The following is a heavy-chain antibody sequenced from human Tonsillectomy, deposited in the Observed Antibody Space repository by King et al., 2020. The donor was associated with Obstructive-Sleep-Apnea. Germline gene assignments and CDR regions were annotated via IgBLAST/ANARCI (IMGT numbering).Heavy chain of an antibody. D-gene: IGHD2-2*01. V-gene: IGHV3-53*04. CDR3: ARGGIGAYHPKPPYYYDGMDV. J-gene: IGHJ6*02. CDR2: IYSGGST. Sequence: VQLVESGGGLVQPGGSLRLSCAASGFTVSNNYMSWVRQAPGKGLEWVSVIYSGGSTYCADSVKGRFTISRHNSKNTLYLQMDSLRAEDTAVYYCARGGIGAYHPKPPYYYDGMDVWGQGTTVTVSS. CDR1: GFTVSNNY.